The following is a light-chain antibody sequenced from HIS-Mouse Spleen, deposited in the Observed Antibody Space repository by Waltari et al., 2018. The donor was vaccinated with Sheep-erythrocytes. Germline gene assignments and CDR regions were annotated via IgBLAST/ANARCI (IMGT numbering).Light chain of an antibody. CDR1: QSLLHSNGYNY. CDR2: LGS. Sequence: DIVMTQSPLSLPVTPGEPASISCRSSQSLLHSNGYNYLDWYLQKPGQSPQLLIYLGSNRGFGVPDRFSGSGSGTDFTLKISRVEAEDVGVYYCMQALQTPLTFGQGTKLEIK. CDR3: MQALQTPLT. V-gene: IGKV2-28*01. J-gene: IGKJ2*01.